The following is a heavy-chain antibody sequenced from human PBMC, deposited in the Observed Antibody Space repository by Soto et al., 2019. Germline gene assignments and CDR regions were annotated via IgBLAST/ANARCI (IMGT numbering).Heavy chain of an antibody. V-gene: IGHV5-51*01. Sequence: PGESLKISCKGSGYSFTSYWIGWVRQMPGKGLEWMGIIYPGDSDTRYSPSFQGQVTISADKSISTAYLQWSSLKASDTALYYWARYVYFDSSGFYDAPPPCFHYWGKGTLVTVSS. CDR2: IYPGDSDT. CDR1: GYSFTSYW. CDR3: ARYVYFDSSGFYDAPPPCFHY. D-gene: IGHD3-22*01. J-gene: IGHJ4*02.